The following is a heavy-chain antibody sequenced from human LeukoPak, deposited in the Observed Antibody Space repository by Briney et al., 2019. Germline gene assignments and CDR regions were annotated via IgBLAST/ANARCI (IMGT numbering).Heavy chain of an antibody. CDR1: GGSISSGGYS. CDR2: IYHSGST. Sequence: SETLSLTCAVSGGSISSGGYSWSWIRQPPGKGLEWIGYIYHSGSTYYNPSLKSRVTITVDRSKNQFSLKLSSVTAADTAVYYCARGRGDYGIDYWGQGTLVTVSS. J-gene: IGHJ4*02. CDR3: ARGRGDYGIDY. D-gene: IGHD4-17*01. V-gene: IGHV4-30-2*01.